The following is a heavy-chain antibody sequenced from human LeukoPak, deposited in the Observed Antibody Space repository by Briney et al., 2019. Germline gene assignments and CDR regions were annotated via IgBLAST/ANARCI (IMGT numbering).Heavy chain of an antibody. CDR3: ARGPRYSSSWSLGGWFDP. Sequence: SETLSLTCAVYGGSFSGYDWSWIRQPPGKGLEWIGEINHSGSTNYNPSLKSRVTISVDTSKNQFSLKLSSVTAADTAVYYCARGPRYSSSWSLGGWFDPWGQGTLVTVSS. V-gene: IGHV4-34*01. D-gene: IGHD6-13*01. J-gene: IGHJ5*02. CDR2: INHSGST. CDR1: GGSFSGYD.